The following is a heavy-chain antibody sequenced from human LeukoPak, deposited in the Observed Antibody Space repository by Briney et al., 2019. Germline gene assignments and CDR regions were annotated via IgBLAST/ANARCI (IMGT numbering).Heavy chain of an antibody. Sequence: GASVKVSCKASGGTFSSYAISWVRQAPGQGLEWMGRIIPILGIANYAQKFQGRVTITADKSTSTAYMELSSLRSEDTAVYYCASSVVVAATRGYFDYWGQGTLVTVSS. V-gene: IGHV1-69*04. CDR2: IIPILGIA. CDR3: ASSVVVAATRGYFDY. D-gene: IGHD2-15*01. J-gene: IGHJ4*02. CDR1: GGTFSSYA.